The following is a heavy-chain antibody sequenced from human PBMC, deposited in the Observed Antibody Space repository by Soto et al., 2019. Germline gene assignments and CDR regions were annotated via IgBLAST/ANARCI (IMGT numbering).Heavy chain of an antibody. V-gene: IGHV4-59*01. Sequence: SETLSLTCTVSGGSISSYYWSWIRQPPWKGLEWIGYIYYSGSNNYKPSLKSRVTISVDTSKNQFSLKLSSVTAPDTAVYYCARLIWSSSWYYFAYWGQGTRVTASS. J-gene: IGHJ4*02. CDR3: ARLIWSSSWYYFAY. D-gene: IGHD6-13*01. CDR1: GGSISSYY. CDR2: IYYSGSN.